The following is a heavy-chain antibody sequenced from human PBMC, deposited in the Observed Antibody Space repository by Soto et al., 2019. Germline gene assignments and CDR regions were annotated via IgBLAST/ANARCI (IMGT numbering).Heavy chain of an antibody. CDR1: GFPFTSYS. CDR3: AVGVYGDYGGDDVDS. J-gene: IGHJ4*02. Sequence: EVQLVESGGGLVQPGGSLRLSCAASGFPFTSYSMNWVRQAPGQGLEWVSYISFSSSPIYYADSVKGRFTISRDHAKNSRYLQMSSRRDEDTAVYYCAVGVYGDYGGDDVDSGGQGTLVTVPS. CDR2: ISFSSSPI. V-gene: IGHV3-48*02. D-gene: IGHD4-17*01.